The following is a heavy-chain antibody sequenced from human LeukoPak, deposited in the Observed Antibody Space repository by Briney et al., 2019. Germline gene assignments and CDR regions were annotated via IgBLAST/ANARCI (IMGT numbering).Heavy chain of an antibody. J-gene: IGHJ4*02. CDR1: GFTVSSNH. Sequence: QPGGSLRLSCAASGFTVSSNHMSWVRQAPGKGLEWVSVIYSGGSTYYADSVKGRFTISIDNSKNTLYLQMNSLRAEDTAVYYCARERRRDGYNREFDYWGQGTLVTVS. V-gene: IGHV3-66*01. CDR2: IYSGGST. D-gene: IGHD5-24*01. CDR3: ARERRRDGYNREFDY.